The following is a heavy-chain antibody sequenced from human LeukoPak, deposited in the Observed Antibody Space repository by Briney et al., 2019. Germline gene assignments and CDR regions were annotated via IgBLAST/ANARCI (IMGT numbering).Heavy chain of an antibody. CDR2: INAGNRNT. CDR3: ARGAKFRSYGSGTYYTSLPFDP. Sequence: VASVKVSCKASGYSFTTYVMQWVRQAPGQRLEWMGRINAGNRNTKYSQEFQGRVTITRDTSASTVYMELSSLRSEDMAVYYCARGAKFRSYGSGTYYTSLPFDPWGQGTLVTVSS. V-gene: IGHV1-3*03. J-gene: IGHJ5*02. CDR1: GYSFTTYV. D-gene: IGHD3-10*01.